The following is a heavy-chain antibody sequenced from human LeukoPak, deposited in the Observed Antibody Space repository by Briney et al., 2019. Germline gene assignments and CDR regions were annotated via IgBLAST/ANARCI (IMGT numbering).Heavy chain of an antibody. J-gene: IGHJ4*02. CDR2: IFSGGYT. Sequence: QPGGSLRLSCAASGFTVSNNHMHWVRQAPGKGLEWVSVIFSGGYTSYADSVKGRFTISRDSSKNTLFLQMNSLTPEDTAVYYCMRQGLGGAGRWGQGTLVTVSS. CDR1: GFTVSNNH. D-gene: IGHD6-19*01. V-gene: IGHV3-66*02. CDR3: MRQGLGGAGR.